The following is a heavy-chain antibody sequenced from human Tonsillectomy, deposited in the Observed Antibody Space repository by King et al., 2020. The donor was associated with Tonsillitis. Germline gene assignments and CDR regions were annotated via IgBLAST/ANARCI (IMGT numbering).Heavy chain of an antibody. Sequence: VQLQESGPGLVKPSETLSLTCTVSGDSISTYYWSWIRQPPGKGLEWIGYIHFIGSTNYNPSLESRVTISVDTSKKTISLKLRSVTAADTAVYYCARGSRQGWGSGLTFDSWGQGTLVTVSS. D-gene: IGHD3-16*01. V-gene: IGHV4-59*01. CDR1: GDSISTYY. J-gene: IGHJ4*02. CDR3: ARGSRQGWGSGLTFDS. CDR2: IHFIGST.